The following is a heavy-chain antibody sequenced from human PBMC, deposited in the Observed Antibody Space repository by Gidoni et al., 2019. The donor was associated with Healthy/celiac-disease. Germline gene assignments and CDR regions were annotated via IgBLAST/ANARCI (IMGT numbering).Heavy chain of an antibody. Sequence: EVQLLESGGGLVQPGGSLRLSCAASGFTFSSYAMSWVRQAQGKGLEWVAAISGSGGSTYYADSVKGRFTISRDNSKNTLYLQMNSLRAEDTAVYYCAKQLVRGVIYYYYYGMDVWGQGTTVTVSS. CDR3: AKQLVRGVIYYYYYGMDV. D-gene: IGHD3-10*01. CDR2: ISGSGGST. V-gene: IGHV3-23*01. J-gene: IGHJ6*02. CDR1: GFTFSSYA.